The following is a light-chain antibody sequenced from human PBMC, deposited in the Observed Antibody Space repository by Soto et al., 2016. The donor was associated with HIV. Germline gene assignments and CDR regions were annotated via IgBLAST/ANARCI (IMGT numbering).Light chain of an antibody. V-gene: IGLV3-21*03. J-gene: IGLJ3*02. CDR3: QLWDSRTDQWV. CDR2: DDD. CDR1: DIGSKS. Sequence: SYELPQPPSVSVAPGKTARITCGGNDIGSKSVHWYQQKPGQAPVLVVYDDDDRPSGIPERFSGSNSGNPATLTISRVEAGDEADYYCQLWDSRTDQWVFGGGTKLTVL.